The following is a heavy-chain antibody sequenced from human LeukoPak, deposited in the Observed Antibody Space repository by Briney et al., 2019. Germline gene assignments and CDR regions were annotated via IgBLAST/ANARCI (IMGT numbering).Heavy chain of an antibody. V-gene: IGHV4-31*03. CDR3: ARGVRWLQLSYFDY. CDR2: IYYSGST. D-gene: IGHD5-24*01. J-gene: IGHJ4*02. CDR1: SGSISSGVYY. Sequence: PSETLSLTCPVSSGSISSGVYYWSWIRQHPGKGLEWIGYIYYSGSTYYNPYLKSRVTISVDTSKNQFSLKLSSVTAADTAVYYCARGVRWLQLSYFDYWGQGTLVTVSP.